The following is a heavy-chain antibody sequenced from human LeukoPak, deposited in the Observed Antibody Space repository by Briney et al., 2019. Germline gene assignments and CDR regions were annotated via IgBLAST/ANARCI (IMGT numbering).Heavy chain of an antibody. V-gene: IGHV3-21*01. D-gene: IGHD3-10*01. Sequence: GGSLRLSCAASGFTFSSYSMNWVRQAPGKGLEWVSSISSSSSYIYYADSVKGRFTISRDNAKNSLYLQMNSLRAEDTAVYYCARANYGSGSNYYYGLGVWGQGTTVTVSS. CDR3: ARANYGSGSNYYYGLGV. CDR1: GFTFSSYS. J-gene: IGHJ6*02. CDR2: ISSSSSYI.